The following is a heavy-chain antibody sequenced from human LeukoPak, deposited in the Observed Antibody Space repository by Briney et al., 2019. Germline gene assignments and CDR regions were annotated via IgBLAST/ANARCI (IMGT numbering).Heavy chain of an antibody. CDR2: ITSSGRYI. J-gene: IGHJ6*03. D-gene: IGHD2-15*01. V-gene: IGHV3-21*01. CDR1: GFTFSSYS. CDR3: AKDINYCMDV. Sequence: GGSLRLSCAASGFTFSSYSMNWVRQAPGKGLEWVSSITSSGRYIYYADSVKGRFTISRDNSENSLYLQMNSLRAEDTAVYYCAKDINYCMDVWGKGTTVTVSS.